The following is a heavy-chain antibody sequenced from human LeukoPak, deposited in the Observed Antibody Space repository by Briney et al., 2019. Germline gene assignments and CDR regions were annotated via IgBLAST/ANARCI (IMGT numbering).Heavy chain of an antibody. D-gene: IGHD6-13*01. CDR1: GFTFSSYW. Sequence: PGGSLRLSCAASGFTFSSYWMSWVRQAPGKGLEWVANIKQDGSEKYYVDSVKGRFTISRDNAKNSLYLQMNSLRAEDTAVYYCARDVAAAAGTDAFDIWGQGTMVTVSS. J-gene: IGHJ3*02. CDR2: IKQDGSEK. CDR3: ARDVAAAAGTDAFDI. V-gene: IGHV3-7*01.